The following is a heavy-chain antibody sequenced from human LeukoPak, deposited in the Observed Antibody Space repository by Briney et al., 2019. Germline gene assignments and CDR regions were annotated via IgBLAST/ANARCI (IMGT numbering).Heavy chain of an antibody. D-gene: IGHD4-17*01. CDR2: IKSDGTYR. Sequence: GGSLRLSCAASGFTFSSHWMHWVRQAPGKGLVCVARIKSDGTYRDYGDSVRGRFTISRDNAKDTLYLQMNSLRAEDTAVYYCVRDDRSYGVDYWGQGTPVIVSS. J-gene: IGHJ4*02. CDR3: VRDDRSYGVDY. V-gene: IGHV3-74*01. CDR1: GFTFSSHW.